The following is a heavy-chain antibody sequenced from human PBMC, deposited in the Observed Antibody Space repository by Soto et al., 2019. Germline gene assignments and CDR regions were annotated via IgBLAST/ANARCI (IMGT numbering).Heavy chain of an antibody. J-gene: IGHJ4*02. CDR1: GGSVSSSNYY. Sequence: QLQLQESGPGLVKPSETLSLTCTVSGGSVSSSNYYWGWIRQSPGKGLEWIGSIYYSGSTYYNPSIESRVTISVDKSKTQFSLKVISVTAADTAVYYCARLEGLATISYYFDYWGQGTLVTVSS. CDR3: ARLEGLATISYYFDY. V-gene: IGHV4-39*01. D-gene: IGHD3-9*01. CDR2: IYYSGST.